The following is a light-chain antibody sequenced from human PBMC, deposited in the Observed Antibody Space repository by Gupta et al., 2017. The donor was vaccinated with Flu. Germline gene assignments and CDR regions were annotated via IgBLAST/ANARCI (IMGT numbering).Light chain of an antibody. CDR2: YTS. V-gene: IGKV1-39*01. Sequence: PSFLSAAVGARVTSTSRASQNIDESLNWYQQRPGQSPAHLIFYTSTTESGVPFRFSGSGTGTDFTLSISKPQPEDFASYHCQHSYVPPFTFGQGT. CDR1: QNIDES. CDR3: QHSYVPPFT. J-gene: IGKJ1*01.